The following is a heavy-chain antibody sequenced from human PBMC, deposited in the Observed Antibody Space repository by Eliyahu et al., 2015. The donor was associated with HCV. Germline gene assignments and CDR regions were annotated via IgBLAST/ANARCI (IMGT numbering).Heavy chain of an antibody. CDR2: ISSSSSYI. Sequence: EVQLVESGGGLVKPGGSLRLSCAASGFTFSSXSMXWVXQAPGKGLEWVSSISSSSSYIYYADSVKGRFTISRDNAKNSLYLQMNSLRAEDTAVYYCARVLWIASECVDCGGTVYYFDYWGQGTLVTVSS. CDR1: GFTFSSXS. J-gene: IGHJ4*02. V-gene: IGHV3-21*01. CDR3: ARVLWIASECVDCGGTVYYFDY. D-gene: IGHD2-21*01.